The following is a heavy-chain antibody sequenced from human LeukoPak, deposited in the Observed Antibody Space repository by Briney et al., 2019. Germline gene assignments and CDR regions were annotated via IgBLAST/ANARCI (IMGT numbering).Heavy chain of an antibody. J-gene: IGHJ6*03. CDR1: GVTVGSTY. CDR2: FFSGGST. Sequence: GSLRLSCAASGVTVGSTYMSWVRQAPGKGLEWVSVFFSGGSTYYSDSVRGRFTISRDESKNTVFLQMNSLRPEDTAVYYCASARYSSGWHYYYYYYMDVWGKGTTVTVSS. D-gene: IGHD6-19*01. CDR3: ASARYSSGWHYYYYYYMDV. V-gene: IGHV3-53*01.